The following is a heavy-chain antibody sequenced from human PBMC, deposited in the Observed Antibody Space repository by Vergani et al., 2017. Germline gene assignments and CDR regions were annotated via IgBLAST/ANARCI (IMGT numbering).Heavy chain of an antibody. CDR2: IRSKANSYAT. D-gene: IGHD3-3*01. J-gene: IGHJ6*03. V-gene: IGHV3-73*01. CDR3: ASGYDFWSGHQYYYMDV. Sequence: EVQLVESGGGLVQPGRSLKLPCAASGFTFSGSAMHWVRQASGKGLEWVGRIRSKANSYATAYAAPVKGRFIISRDDSKNTAYLQMNSLKTEDTAVYYCASGYDFWSGHQYYYMDVWGKGTTVTVSS. CDR1: GFTFSGSA.